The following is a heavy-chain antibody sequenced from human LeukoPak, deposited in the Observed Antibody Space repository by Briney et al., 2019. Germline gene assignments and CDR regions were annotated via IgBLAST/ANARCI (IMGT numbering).Heavy chain of an antibody. CDR3: SKGEQGGYYGMDV. V-gene: IGHV3-23*01. Sequence: GGSLRLSCAASGFTYSSYAMTWVRQAPGKGLEWVSAMSGSGGITFYAGSVKGRFTISRDNSKNTLYLQMNSLRSEDTAVYYCSKGEQGGYYGMDVWGQGTTVTVSS. J-gene: IGHJ6*02. D-gene: IGHD5-12*01. CDR1: GFTYSSYA. CDR2: MSGSGGIT.